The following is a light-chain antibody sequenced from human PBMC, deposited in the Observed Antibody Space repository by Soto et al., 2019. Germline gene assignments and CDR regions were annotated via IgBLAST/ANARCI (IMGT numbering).Light chain of an antibody. CDR1: QTISTW. CDR2: DAS. CDR3: QKYNSASWT. V-gene: IGKV1-5*01. Sequence: GDSVTITCLASQTISTWMAWYQQKPGKAPKLLVYDASTLQSGVASRFSGSGSGTEFTLIISGLQPDDVATYYCQKYNSASWTFGQGTKVDIK. J-gene: IGKJ1*01.